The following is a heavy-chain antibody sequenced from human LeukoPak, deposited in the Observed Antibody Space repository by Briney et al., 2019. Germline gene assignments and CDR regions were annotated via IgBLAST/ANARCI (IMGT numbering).Heavy chain of an antibody. CDR1: GYTFTAYY. J-gene: IGHJ6*02. CDR2: LNPNTLVT. V-gene: IGHV1-2*02. D-gene: IGHD4-23*01. CDR3: ARKDGGRDGMDV. Sequence: ASVKVSCKASGYTFTAYYIHWVRRAPGQGLEWMGWLNPNTLVTNYAQHFQGRVSMTWDTSISTGYMDLHSLTSDDTAVYYCARKDGGRDGMDVWGQGTTVTVSS.